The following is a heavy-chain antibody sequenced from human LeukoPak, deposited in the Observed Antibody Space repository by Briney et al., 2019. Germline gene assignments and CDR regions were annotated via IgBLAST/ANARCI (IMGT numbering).Heavy chain of an antibody. CDR3: ASLIGGSGSYYEDY. J-gene: IGHJ4*02. Sequence: SETLSLTCTVSGGSISSYYWSWIRQPPGKGLEWIGYIYYSGSTYYNPSLKSRVTISVDTSKNQFSLKLSSVTAADTAVYYCASLIGGSGSYYEDYWGQGTLVTVSS. V-gene: IGHV4-59*06. D-gene: IGHD3-10*01. CDR1: GGSISSYY. CDR2: IYYSGST.